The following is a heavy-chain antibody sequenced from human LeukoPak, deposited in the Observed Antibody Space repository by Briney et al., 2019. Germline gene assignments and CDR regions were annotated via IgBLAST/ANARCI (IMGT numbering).Heavy chain of an antibody. V-gene: IGHV4-61*02. Sequence: PPQTLSLTCSVSGGSISGGSDYWRWIRQPAGKGLEWIGRIFTSGRTTYSPSLKSRVTISIDTSKNHFSLRLHSVTAADTAVYYCARESGYFSGGWFDPWGQGTLVTVSS. CDR3: ARESGYFSGGWFDP. J-gene: IGHJ5*02. CDR1: GGSISGGSDY. CDR2: IFTSGRT. D-gene: IGHD3-3*01.